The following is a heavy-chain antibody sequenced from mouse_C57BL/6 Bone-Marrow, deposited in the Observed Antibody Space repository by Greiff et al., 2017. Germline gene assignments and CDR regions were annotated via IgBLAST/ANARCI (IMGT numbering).Heavy chain of an antibody. CDR1: GYTFTSYW. V-gene: IGHV1-55*01. CDR3: AMAYYDYDGVAY. Sequence: VQLQQPGAELVKPGASVKMSCKASGYTFTSYWITWVKQRPGQGLEWIGDIYPGSGSTNYNEKFKSKATLTVDTSSSTAYMQLSSLTSEDSAVYYCAMAYYDYDGVAYWGQGTLVTVSA. J-gene: IGHJ3*01. CDR2: IYPGSGST. D-gene: IGHD2-4*01.